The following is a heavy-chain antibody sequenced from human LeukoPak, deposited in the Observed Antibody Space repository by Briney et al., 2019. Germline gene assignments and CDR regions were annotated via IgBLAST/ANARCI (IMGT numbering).Heavy chain of an antibody. D-gene: IGHD3-22*01. CDR1: GGTFSSYA. V-gene: IGHV1-69*13. Sequence: EASVTVSCKASGGTFSSYAISWVRQAPGQGLEWLGVIIPVFGTTFYAQNFQGRVTITADEPTNTAFLELSSLRSEDTALYYCAREGYYDGSGYYSRAHFDYWGQGTQVTVSS. CDR3: AREGYYDGSGYYSRAHFDY. CDR2: IIPVFGTT. J-gene: IGHJ4*02.